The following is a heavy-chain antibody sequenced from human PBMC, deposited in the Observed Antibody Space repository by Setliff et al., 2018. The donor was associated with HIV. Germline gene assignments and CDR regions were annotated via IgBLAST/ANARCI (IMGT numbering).Heavy chain of an antibody. V-gene: IGHV3-48*01. CDR3: ARTRGNFDAFDI. J-gene: IGHJ3*02. CDR1: GFTFGDYW. Sequence: PGGSLRLSCAASGFTFGDYWMNWVRQAPGKGLEWVSSIRWNSVKIDYADFLKGRFTISRDNAKNSLYLQINSLRADDTAVYYCARTRGNFDAFDIWGQGTMVTVSS. CDR2: IRWNSVKI. D-gene: IGHD2-21*02.